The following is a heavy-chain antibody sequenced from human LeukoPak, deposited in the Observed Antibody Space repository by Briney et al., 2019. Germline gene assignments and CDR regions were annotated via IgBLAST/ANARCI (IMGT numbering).Heavy chain of an antibody. CDR1: GFTFRSYG. CDR3: AKDRDYSNFVHYFFDY. V-gene: IGHV3-30*02. CDR2: IWYDGTNK. D-gene: IGHD4-11*01. Sequence: QPGGSLRLSCAASGFTFRSYGMHWVRQAPGKGLEWVAFIWYDGTNKYQADSVKGRFTISRDNSKNTLYLQMNSLRAEDTAVYYCAKDRDYSNFVHYFFDYWGQGTLVTVSS. J-gene: IGHJ4*02.